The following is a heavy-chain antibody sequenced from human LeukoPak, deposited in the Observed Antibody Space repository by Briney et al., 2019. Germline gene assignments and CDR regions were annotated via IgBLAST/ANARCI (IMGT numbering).Heavy chain of an antibody. CDR1: GGSFSGYY. J-gene: IGHJ4*02. CDR2: INHSGST. Sequence: SETLSLTCAVYGGSFSGYYWSWIRQPPGKGLEWIGEINHSGSTNYNPSLKSRVTISVDTSKNQFSLKLSSVTAADTAVYYCAREFAGALGDYFDYWGQGTLVTVSS. V-gene: IGHV4-34*01. CDR3: AREFAGALGDYFDY. D-gene: IGHD3-16*01.